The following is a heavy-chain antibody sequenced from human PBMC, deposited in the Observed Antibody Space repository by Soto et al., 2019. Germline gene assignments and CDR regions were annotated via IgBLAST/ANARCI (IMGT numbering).Heavy chain of an antibody. J-gene: IGHJ4*01. CDR1: GFTFSSFA. CDR3: EKREGGMAQYFDY. D-gene: IGHD1-26*01. Sequence: GGSLRLSCAASGFTFSSFAMNWVRQAPGKGLEWVSSMSGSGGSTYYADSVKGRFTISRDYSKNTLYLQMNNLRVEDTAVYFCEKREGGMAQYFDYWGHGTLVTVSS. CDR2: MSGSGGST. V-gene: IGHV3-23*01.